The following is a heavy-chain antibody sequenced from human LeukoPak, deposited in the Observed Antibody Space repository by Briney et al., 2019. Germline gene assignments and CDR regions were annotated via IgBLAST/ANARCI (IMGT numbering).Heavy chain of an antibody. V-gene: IGHV3-74*01. Sequence: GGPLRLSCAASGFTFSNFWMHWVRQAPGKGLVWVSRITPDGGGADYMDSVKGRFTISRDNAKNTVYLQMNSLGADDMAVYYCARGVDWTTINELNYWGQGTLVTVSS. CDR1: GFTFSNFW. D-gene: IGHD3-10*01. CDR2: ITPDGGGA. CDR3: ARGVDWTTINELNY. J-gene: IGHJ4*02.